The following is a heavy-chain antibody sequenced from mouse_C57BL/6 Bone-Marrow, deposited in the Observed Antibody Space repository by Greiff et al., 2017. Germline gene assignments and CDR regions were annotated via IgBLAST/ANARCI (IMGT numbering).Heavy chain of an antibody. Sequence: EVQRVESGGDLVKPGGSLKLSCAASGFTFSSYGMSWVRQTPDKRLEWVATISSGGSYTYYPDSVKGRFTISRDNAKNTLYLQMSSLKSEDTAMYYCARPSTVVNYFDYWGQGTTLTVSS. CDR1: GFTFSSYG. CDR3: ARPSTVVNYFDY. J-gene: IGHJ2*01. D-gene: IGHD1-1*01. V-gene: IGHV5-6*01. CDR2: ISSGGSYT.